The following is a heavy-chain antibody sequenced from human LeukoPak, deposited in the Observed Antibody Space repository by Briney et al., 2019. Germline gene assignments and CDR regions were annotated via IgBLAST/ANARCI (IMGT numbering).Heavy chain of an antibody. V-gene: IGHV3-21*01. CDR3: ARDYVDTAMVFDY. D-gene: IGHD5-18*01. Sequence: GGSLRLSCAASGFTFSSYSMNWVRQAPGKGLEWVSSISSSSSYIYYADSVKGRFTISRDNAKSSLYLQMNSLRAEDTAVYHCARDYVDTAMVFDYWGQGTLVTVSS. CDR1: GFTFSSYS. J-gene: IGHJ4*02. CDR2: ISSSSSYI.